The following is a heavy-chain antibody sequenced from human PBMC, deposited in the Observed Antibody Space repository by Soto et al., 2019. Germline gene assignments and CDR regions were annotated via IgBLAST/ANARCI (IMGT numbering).Heavy chain of an antibody. V-gene: IGHV4-4*02. CDR1: SGSISSSNW. Sequence: QVQLQESGPGLVKPSGTLSLTCAVSSGSISSSNWWSWVRQPPGKGLEWIGEIYHSGSTNYNPSLKSRVTISVDKSKSQLALKPRSVTAADTAVYYCARGRSDCSGGSCLFDYWGQGTLVTVSS. CDR3: ARGRSDCSGGSCLFDY. CDR2: IYHSGST. J-gene: IGHJ4*02. D-gene: IGHD2-15*01.